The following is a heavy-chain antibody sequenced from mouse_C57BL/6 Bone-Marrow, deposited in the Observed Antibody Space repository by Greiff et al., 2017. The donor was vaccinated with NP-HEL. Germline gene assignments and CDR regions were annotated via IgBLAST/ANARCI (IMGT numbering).Heavy chain of an antibody. D-gene: IGHD1-1*01. V-gene: IGHV1-80*01. J-gene: IGHJ4*01. Sequence: QVQLQQSGAELVKPGASVKISCKASGYAFSSYWMNWVKERPGKGLEWIGQIYTGDGDTKYNGKFKGKATLTADKSSSTAYMQVSSLTSEDSAVYFCARGDYGSSRFGYAMDYWGQGTSVTVSS. CDR3: ARGDYGSSRFGYAMDY. CDR1: GYAFSSYW. CDR2: IYTGDGDT.